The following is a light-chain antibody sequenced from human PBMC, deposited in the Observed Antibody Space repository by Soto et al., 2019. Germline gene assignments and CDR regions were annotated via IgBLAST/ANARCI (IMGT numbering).Light chain of an antibody. CDR1: SSDVDDYRY. CDR2: DGT. V-gene: IGLV2-11*01. J-gene: IGLJ1*01. CDR3: AAWDDSLNGLHV. Sequence: QSVLAQPRAVSGSPGQLLTISCTGTSSDVDDYRYVSWYQQYPGKAPKLVIYDGTKRPSGVPDRFSGSKSGTSASLAIIGLQSEDEADYYCAAWDDSLNGLHVFGTGTKVTVL.